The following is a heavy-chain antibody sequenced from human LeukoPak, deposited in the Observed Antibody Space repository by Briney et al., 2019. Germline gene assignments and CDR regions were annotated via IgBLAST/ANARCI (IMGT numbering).Heavy chain of an antibody. CDR3: AKWGTGIPLDY. CDR1: GFSVSSNA. J-gene: IGHJ4*02. V-gene: IGHV3-23*01. CDR2: MSAAGGST. D-gene: IGHD3-16*01. Sequence: GGSLRLSCAASGFSVSSNAMSWVRQAPGKAPDWVSGMSAAGGSTYYADSVKGRFTISRDNSKNTLYLQMNSLRAEDTAVYYCAKWGTGIPLDYWGQGTLVTVSS.